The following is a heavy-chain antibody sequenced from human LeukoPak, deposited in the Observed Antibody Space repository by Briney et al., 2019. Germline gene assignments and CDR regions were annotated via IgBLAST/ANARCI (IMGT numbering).Heavy chain of an antibody. Sequence: SETLSLTCTVSGSSISSDYYWGWIRQPPGKGLEWIGSIYDSGSAYYNPSLKSRVVISADPSKNQFSLKLTSVTAADTAVYYCVRHVARAFDIWGQGTKVTVSS. J-gene: IGHJ3*02. CDR3: VRHVARAFDI. V-gene: IGHV4-38-2*02. CDR1: GSSISSDYY. CDR2: IYDSGSA.